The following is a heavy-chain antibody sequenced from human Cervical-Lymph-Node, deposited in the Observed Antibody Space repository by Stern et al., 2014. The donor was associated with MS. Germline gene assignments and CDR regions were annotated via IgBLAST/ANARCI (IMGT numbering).Heavy chain of an antibody. D-gene: IGHD3-10*01. Sequence: QLQLQESGPGLVTPSETLSLTCSVSGASVNTGPYYWGWIRQPPGKRLEWLADIVYGEHPFYTPSLKSRLTIPADTPNNHFSLKLSAVTAADTAVYYCARLSHFGSGSYYIDYWGQGTLVTVSS. CDR3: ARLSHFGSGSYYIDY. CDR2: IVYGEHP. V-gene: IGHV4-39*02. CDR1: GASVNTGPYY. J-gene: IGHJ4*02.